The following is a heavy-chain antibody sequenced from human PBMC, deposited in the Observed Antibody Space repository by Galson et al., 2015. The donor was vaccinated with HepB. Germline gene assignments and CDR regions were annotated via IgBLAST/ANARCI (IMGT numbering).Heavy chain of an antibody. D-gene: IGHD1-14*01. Sequence: SLRLSCAASGFTVSTNYMSWVRQAPGKGLECVSLIYSGGTTSYADSVKGRFTISRDNSKNTVFLQMNSLRAEDTAVYYCARPSTTWAALGTFDVWGLGTMVTVSS. CDR2: IYSGGTT. J-gene: IGHJ3*01. CDR3: ARPSTTWAALGTFDV. CDR1: GFTVSTNY. V-gene: IGHV3-53*01.